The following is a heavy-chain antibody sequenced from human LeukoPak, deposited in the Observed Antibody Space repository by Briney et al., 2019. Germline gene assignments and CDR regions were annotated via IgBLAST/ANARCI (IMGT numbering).Heavy chain of an antibody. V-gene: IGHV4-59*01. CDR2: IYYSGST. CDR1: GGSISSYY. D-gene: IGHD6-19*01. J-gene: IGHJ6*03. Sequence: SETLSLTCTVSGGSISSYYWSWVRQPPGKGLEWIGYIYYSGSTNYNPSLKSRVTISVDTSKNQFSLKLSSVTAADTAFYYCARDRSGGSGRYYYYYMDVWGKGTTVTVSS. CDR3: ARDRSGGSGRYYYYYMDV.